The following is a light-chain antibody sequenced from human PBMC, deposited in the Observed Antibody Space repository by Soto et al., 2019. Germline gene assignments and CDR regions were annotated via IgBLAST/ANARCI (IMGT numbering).Light chain of an antibody. CDR3: QHSYSTKWT. J-gene: IGKJ1*01. Sequence: DIQMTQSPSSLSASVGDRVTITCRASQSISRSLNWYHQKPGKAPKLLIYAASSLQSGVPSRFSGGGSGTDFTLTISSMQPEDNATYYCQHSYSTKWTFGQGTKVEIK. V-gene: IGKV1-39*01. CDR2: AAS. CDR1: QSISRS.